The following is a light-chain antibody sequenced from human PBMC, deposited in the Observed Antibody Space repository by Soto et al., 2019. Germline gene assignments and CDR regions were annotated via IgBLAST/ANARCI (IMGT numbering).Light chain of an antibody. CDR3: QQFGDSPPAFT. J-gene: IGKJ2*01. CDR1: RSVSSRY. Sequence: ESMLTQSPGTLSLSPGERATLPCRASRSVSSRYISWYQQKPGQAPRLLIYGASIRATGIPDRFSGSGSGTDFTLTISRLEAEDFAVYYCQQFGDSPPAFTFGQGTKLEI. CDR2: GAS. V-gene: IGKV3-20*01.